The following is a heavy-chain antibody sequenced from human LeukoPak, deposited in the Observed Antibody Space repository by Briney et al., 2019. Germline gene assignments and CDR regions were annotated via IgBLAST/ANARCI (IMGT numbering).Heavy chain of an antibody. CDR2: INHSGST. Sequence: PSETLSLTCAVYGGSFSGYYWGWIRQPPGKGLEWIGEINHSGSTNYNPSLKSRVTISVDTSKNQFSLKLSSVTAADTAVYYCASLYCSSTSCYSSPGHDAFDIWGQGTMVTVSS. V-gene: IGHV4-34*01. J-gene: IGHJ3*02. D-gene: IGHD2-2*02. CDR1: GGSFSGYY. CDR3: ASLYCSSTSCYSSPGHDAFDI.